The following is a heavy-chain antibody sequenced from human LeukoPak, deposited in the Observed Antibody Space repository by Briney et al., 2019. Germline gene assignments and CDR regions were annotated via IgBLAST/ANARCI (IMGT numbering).Heavy chain of an antibody. CDR3: AGWFGEHQADY. CDR2: IYHSGST. V-gene: IGHV4-30-2*01. CDR1: GGSISSGGYY. Sequence: PSQTLSLTCTVSGGSISSGGYYWSWIRQPPGKGLEWIGYIYHSGSTYYNPSLKSRVTISVDRSKNQFSLKLSSVTAADTAVYYCAGWFGEHQADYWGQGTLVTVSS. D-gene: IGHD3-10*01. J-gene: IGHJ4*02.